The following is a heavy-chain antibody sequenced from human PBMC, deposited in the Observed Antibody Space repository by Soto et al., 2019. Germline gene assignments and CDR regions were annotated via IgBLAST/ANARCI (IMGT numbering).Heavy chain of an antibody. CDR3: TTGGY. CDR1: GLTFSNAW. Sequence: EVQLVESGGGLVQPGESLRLSCAAAGLTFSNAWMTWVRRAPGKGLEGVGGVRSKTDGGTADYAAAVKGRVTLSRDESKNMLYLSMNSLKAEDTAVYYCTTGGYWGQGTLVTVSS. CDR2: VRSKTDGGTA. J-gene: IGHJ4*02. V-gene: IGHV3-15*01.